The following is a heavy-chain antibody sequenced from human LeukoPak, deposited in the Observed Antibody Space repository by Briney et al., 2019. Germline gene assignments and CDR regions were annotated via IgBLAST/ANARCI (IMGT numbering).Heavy chain of an antibody. D-gene: IGHD3-10*01. J-gene: IGHJ6*02. V-gene: IGHV1-18*01. CDR1: GYTFTSYG. CDR2: ISAYNGNT. Sequence: ASVKVSCKASGYTFTSYGICWVRQAPGQGLEWMGWISAYNGNTNYAQKLQGRVTMTTDTSTSTAYMELRSLRSDDTAVYYCARSRSGWFGELFSYYYGMDVWGQGTTVTVSS. CDR3: ARSRSGWFGELFSYYYGMDV.